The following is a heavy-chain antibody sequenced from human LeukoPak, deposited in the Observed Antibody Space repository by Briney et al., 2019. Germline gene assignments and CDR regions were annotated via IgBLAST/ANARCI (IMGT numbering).Heavy chain of an antibody. CDR3: ARGGLLHYGVDV. J-gene: IGHJ6*04. Sequence: GGSLRLSCAASGFTFSSYEMNWVRQAPGKGLEWVSYISSSGSTIYYADSVKGRFTISRDNAKNSLYLQMNSLRAGDTAVYYCARGGLLHYGVDVWGKGTTVTVSS. CDR1: GFTFSSYE. V-gene: IGHV3-48*03. CDR2: ISSSGSTI. D-gene: IGHD2-15*01.